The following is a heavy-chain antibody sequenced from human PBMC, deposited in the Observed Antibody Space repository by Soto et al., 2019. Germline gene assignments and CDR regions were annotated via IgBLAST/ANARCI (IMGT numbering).Heavy chain of an antibody. CDR2: IWYDGSNK. D-gene: IGHD2-2*01. CDR3: ARDRSAMDVGDNRCLVRYYYYYGMDV. CDR1: GFTFSSYG. V-gene: IGHV3-33*01. J-gene: IGHJ6*02. Sequence: GSLRLSFAASGFTFSSYGMHWVRQAPGKGLEWVAVIWYDGSNKYYADSVKGRFTISRDNSKNTLYLQMNSLRAEDTAVYYCARDRSAMDVGDNRCLVRYYYYYGMDVWGQGT.